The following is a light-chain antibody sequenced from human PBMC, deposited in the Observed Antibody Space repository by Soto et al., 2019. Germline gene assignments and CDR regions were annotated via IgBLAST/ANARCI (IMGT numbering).Light chain of an antibody. CDR3: QQYGSSPPMYT. CDR2: GAS. Sequence: EIVLTQSPGTLSLSPGERATLSCRASQSVSSSYLAWYQQKPGQAPRLLIYGASSRATGIPDRFSGSGSGTDLALTIISLEPEDSEVYYCQQYGSSPPMYTFGQGTKLEIK. V-gene: IGKV3-20*01. CDR1: QSVSSSY. J-gene: IGKJ2*01.